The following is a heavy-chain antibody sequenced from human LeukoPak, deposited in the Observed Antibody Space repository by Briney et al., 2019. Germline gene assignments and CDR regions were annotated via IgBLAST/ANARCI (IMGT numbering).Heavy chain of an antibody. CDR1: NVTISSDTYF. CDR2: MSSSGIS. V-gene: IGHV4-61*02. D-gene: IGHD6-19*01. J-gene: IGHJ5*02. Sequence: SETLSLTCTDSNVTISSDTYFWSWIRQPAGKGLEWIGRMSSSGISTYSPSLKSRVTISIDTSRNQFSMNLNSVTAADTAVYYCAKGAGPPWFDPWGQGTLVTVSS. CDR3: AKGAGPPWFDP.